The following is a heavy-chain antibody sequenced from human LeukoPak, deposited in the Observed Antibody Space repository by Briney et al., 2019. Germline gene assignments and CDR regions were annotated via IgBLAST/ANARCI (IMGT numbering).Heavy chain of an antibody. Sequence: GASVKVSCKASGYTFTSYYMHWVRQAPGQGLEWMGIINPTGGSTSYAQKFQGRVTMSTDTSTTTAYMELRSLRSEDTAVYYCAKDYLPVGTPGNYFDYWGQGTLVTVSS. J-gene: IGHJ4*02. CDR2: INPTGGST. V-gene: IGHV1-46*01. CDR1: GYTFTSYY. D-gene: IGHD4-23*01. CDR3: AKDYLPVGTPGNYFDY.